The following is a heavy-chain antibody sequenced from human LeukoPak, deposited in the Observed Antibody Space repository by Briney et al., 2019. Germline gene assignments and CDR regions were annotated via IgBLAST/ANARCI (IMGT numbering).Heavy chain of an antibody. Sequence: PSETLSLTCTVSGGSISSSSYYWGWIRQPPGKGLEWIGSIYYSGSTYYNPSLKSRVTISVDTSKNQFSLKLSSVTAADTAVYYCARVGGNSKYYYYGMDVWGQGTTVTVSS. CDR1: GGSISSSSYY. CDR2: IYYSGST. V-gene: IGHV4-39*01. CDR3: ARVGGNSKYYYYGMDV. D-gene: IGHD4-23*01. J-gene: IGHJ6*02.